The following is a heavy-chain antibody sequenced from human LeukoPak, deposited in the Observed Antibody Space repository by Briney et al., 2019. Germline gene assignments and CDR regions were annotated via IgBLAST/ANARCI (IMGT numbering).Heavy chain of an antibody. D-gene: IGHD6-13*01. V-gene: IGHV3-23*01. J-gene: IGHJ4*02. Sequence: GGSLRLSCAASGFTFSSYAMSWVRQAPGKGLEWVSAISGSGGSTYYADSVKGRFTISGDNAKSSVYLQMDSLRPEDTAVYYCARDAVAAAAAPQRVDYWGQGTLITVSS. CDR1: GFTFSSYA. CDR2: ISGSGGST. CDR3: ARDAVAAAAAPQRVDY.